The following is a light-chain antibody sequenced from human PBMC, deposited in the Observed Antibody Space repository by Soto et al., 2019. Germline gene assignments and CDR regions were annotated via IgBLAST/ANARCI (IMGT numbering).Light chain of an antibody. V-gene: IGLV1-44*01. J-gene: IGLJ2*01. CDR1: SSNIGSNT. CDR3: AVWDDSLDGRV. Sequence: QAVVTQPPSASGTPGQRVTISCSGSSSNIGSNTVNWYQQLPGTAPKLLIYGXXXRXXXXXXXXXXSKSGTSASLAISGLXXXXXXXXXCAVWDDSLDGRVFGGGTKLTVL. CDR2: GXX.